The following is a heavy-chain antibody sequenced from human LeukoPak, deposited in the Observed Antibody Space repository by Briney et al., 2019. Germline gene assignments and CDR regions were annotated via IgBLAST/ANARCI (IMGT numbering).Heavy chain of an antibody. J-gene: IGHJ4*02. CDR2: IYYTGSS. D-gene: IGHD3-22*01. CDR1: AGSIRSYH. V-gene: IGHV4-59*08. CDR3: ARWDDSSRSFED. Sequence: SETLSLTCTVSAGSIRSYHWNWIRQSPGRGLEWIGYIYYTGSSNYSPSLKSRVTMSVDTSKSQFSLRLSSVTASDTGVYYCARWDDSSRSFEDWGQGTLVTVSS.